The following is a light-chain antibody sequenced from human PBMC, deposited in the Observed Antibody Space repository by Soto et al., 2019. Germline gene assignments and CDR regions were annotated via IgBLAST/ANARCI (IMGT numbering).Light chain of an antibody. CDR3: QQSYTTPRT. V-gene: IGKV1-39*01. CDR2: SAS. CDR1: QSISTY. J-gene: IGKJ1*01. Sequence: IWMTQSPSLLSASTGDRVTITCRASQSISTYLNWYQQKPGRAPEVLIYSASTLQSGVPSRFSGSGSGTHFTLTIISLQPDDFATYYCQQSYTTPRTFGEGTKVDIK.